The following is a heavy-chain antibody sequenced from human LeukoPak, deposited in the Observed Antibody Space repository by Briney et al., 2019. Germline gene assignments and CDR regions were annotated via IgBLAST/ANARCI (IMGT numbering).Heavy chain of an antibody. V-gene: IGHV4-30-2*01. CDR1: GGSISSGGYS. CDR3: ARSHYYGSGSLDY. Sequence: SQTLSLTCAVSGGSISSGGYSWSWIRQPPGKGLEWIGYIYHGGSTYYNPSLKSRVTISVDRSKNQFSLKLSSVTAADTAVYYCARSHYYGSGSLDYWGQGTLVTVSS. D-gene: IGHD3-10*01. J-gene: IGHJ4*02. CDR2: IYHGGST.